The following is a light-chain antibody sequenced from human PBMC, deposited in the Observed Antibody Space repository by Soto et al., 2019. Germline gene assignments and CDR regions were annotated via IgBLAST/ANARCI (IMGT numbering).Light chain of an antibody. J-gene: IGKJ1*01. V-gene: IGKV1-5*01. CDR1: QNIGRW. Sequence: DIQMTQSPSTLSASIGDRVTISCRASQNIGRWLAWYQQKPGKAPKLLIYDASTLESGVPSRFSGRGSGTEFTLTIRSLQPDEFATYCCKHYNSYSEAVGQGTKVDI. CDR3: KHYNSYSEA. CDR2: DAS.